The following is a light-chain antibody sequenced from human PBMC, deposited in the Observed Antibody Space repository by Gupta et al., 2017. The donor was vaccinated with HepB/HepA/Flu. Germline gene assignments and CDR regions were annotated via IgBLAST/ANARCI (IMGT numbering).Light chain of an antibody. Sequence: QAVVTQEPSLTVSPGGTVTLTCGSSTGVVTSGHYPFWFQQRPGQAPRTLIYDTSNKKAWTPARFSGSLRGGKAALTLSGAQPEDEADYYCLLSSSGVRVFGGGTRLTVL. CDR1: TGVVTSGHY. CDR3: LLSSSGVRV. CDR2: DTS. V-gene: IGLV7-46*01. J-gene: IGLJ2*01.